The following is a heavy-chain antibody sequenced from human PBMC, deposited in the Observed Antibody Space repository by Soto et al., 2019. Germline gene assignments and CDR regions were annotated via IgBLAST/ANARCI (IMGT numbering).Heavy chain of an antibody. CDR3: AKDRVGGVPDAFDI. D-gene: IGHD2-8*01. J-gene: IGHJ3*02. Sequence: PGGSLRLSCAASEFTFSSYAMHWVRQAPGKGLEWVAVISYDGSNKFYADSVKGRFTISRDNSKNTQYLQMNSLRAEDTAVYYCAKDRVGGVPDAFDIWGQGTTVTVSS. CDR1: EFTFSSYA. CDR2: ISYDGSNK. V-gene: IGHV3-30-3*01.